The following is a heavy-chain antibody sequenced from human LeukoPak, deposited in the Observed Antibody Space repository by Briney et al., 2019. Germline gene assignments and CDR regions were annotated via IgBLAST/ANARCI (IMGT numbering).Heavy chain of an antibody. J-gene: IGHJ3*02. CDR3: AHLRPPHDILLWFGELWGDAFDI. D-gene: IGHD3-10*01. V-gene: IGHV2-5*02. CDR2: IYWDDDK. Sequence: SGPTLVKPTQTLTLTCTFSGFSLSTSGVGVGWIRQPPGKALEWLALIYWDDDKRYSPSLKSRLTITKDTSKNQVVLTMTNMDPVDTATYYCAHLRPPHDILLWFGELWGDAFDIWGQGTMVTVSS. CDR1: GFSLSTSGVG.